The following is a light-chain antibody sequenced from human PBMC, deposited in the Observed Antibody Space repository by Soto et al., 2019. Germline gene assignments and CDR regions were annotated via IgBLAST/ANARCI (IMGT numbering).Light chain of an antibody. V-gene: IGKV3-20*01. CDR1: QSVSSSF. Sequence: ENVLTQSPGTLSLSPGERSTLSCRASQSVSSSFLAWYQQRPGQAPRLLIYGASSRATGIPDRFSGSGSGTDFTLAISRLEPGDSAVYFCQQCDTSPWTFGQGTKVDIK. CDR2: GAS. J-gene: IGKJ1*01. CDR3: QQCDTSPWT.